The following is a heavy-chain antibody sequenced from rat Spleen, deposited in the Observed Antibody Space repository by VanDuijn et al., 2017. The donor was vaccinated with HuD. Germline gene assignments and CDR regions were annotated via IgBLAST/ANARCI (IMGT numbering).Heavy chain of an antibody. CDR1: GFTFNNYW. D-gene: IGHD1-11*01. V-gene: IGHV5-31*01. CDR2: ITNTGGSI. J-gene: IGHJ2*01. CDR3: TRAGWTTEGIVPFDY. Sequence: EVQLVESGGGLVQPGRSLKLSCVASGFTFNNYWMSWIRQAPGKGLEWVASITNTGGSIYYPDSVKGRFTISRDNAQNTLYLQMNSLRSEDTATYYCTRAGWTTEGIVPFDYWGQGVMVTVSS.